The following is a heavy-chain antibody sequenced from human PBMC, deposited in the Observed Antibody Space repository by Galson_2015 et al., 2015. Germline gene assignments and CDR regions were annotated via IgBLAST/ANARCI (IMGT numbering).Heavy chain of an antibody. CDR2: ISAYNGNT. V-gene: IGHV1-18*01. J-gene: IGHJ6*02. D-gene: IGHD6-6*01. CDR3: ARDLGGDSSSSDYYYGMDV. Sequence: SVKVSCKASGYTFTSYGISWVRQAPGQGLEWMGWISAYNGNTNYAQKLQGRVTMTTDTSTSTAYMELRSLRSDDTAVYYCARDLGGDSSSSDYYYGMDVWGQGTTVTVSS. CDR1: GYTFTSYG.